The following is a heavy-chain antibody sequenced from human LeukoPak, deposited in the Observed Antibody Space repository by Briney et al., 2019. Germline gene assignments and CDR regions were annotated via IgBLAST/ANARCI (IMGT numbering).Heavy chain of an antibody. CDR1: GGSISSSSYY. V-gene: IGHV4-39*07. J-gene: IGHJ4*02. D-gene: IGHD6-13*01. Sequence: SETLSLTCTVSGGSISSSSYYWGWIRQPPGKGLEWIGSIYYSGSTYYNPSLKSRVTISVGTSKNQFSLKLSSVTAADTAVYHCARRLSYSSRTFDYWGQGTLVTVSS. CDR3: ARRLSYSSRTFDY. CDR2: IYYSGST.